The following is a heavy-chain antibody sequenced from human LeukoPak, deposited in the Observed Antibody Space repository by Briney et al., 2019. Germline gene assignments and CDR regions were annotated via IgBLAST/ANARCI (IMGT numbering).Heavy chain of an antibody. CDR1: GGSISSYY. Sequence: SETLSLTCTVSGGSISSYYWSWIRQPAGPGLEWIGRIYTSGSANYNPSLKSRATMSVDTSKNQFSLKLSSVTAADTAVYYCARDLSYYDSSGSIFDYWGQGTLVTVSS. J-gene: IGHJ4*02. V-gene: IGHV4-4*07. CDR2: IYTSGSA. D-gene: IGHD3-22*01. CDR3: ARDLSYYDSSGSIFDY.